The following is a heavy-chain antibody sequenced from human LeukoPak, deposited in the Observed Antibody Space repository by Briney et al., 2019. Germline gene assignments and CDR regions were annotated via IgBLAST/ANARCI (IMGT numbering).Heavy chain of an antibody. CDR1: GFTFSSYA. Sequence: PGGSLRLSCAASGFTFSSYAMSWVRQAPGKGLEWVSAISGSGGSTYYADSVKGRFTISRDNSKNTLYLQMNSLRAEDTAVYYCAKDHPYFGAPSRDAFDIWGQGTMVTVSS. CDR2: ISGSGGST. D-gene: IGHD3-10*01. CDR3: AKDHPYFGAPSRDAFDI. J-gene: IGHJ3*02. V-gene: IGHV3-23*01.